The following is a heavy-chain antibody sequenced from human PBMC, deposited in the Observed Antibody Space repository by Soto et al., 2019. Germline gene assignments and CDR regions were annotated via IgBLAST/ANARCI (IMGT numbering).Heavy chain of an antibody. J-gene: IGHJ4*02. CDR3: AREADGFRRYYFDY. CDR2: ISSNGGNT. Sequence: GGSLRLSCAASAFTFSSYAMHWVRQAPGRGLEYVSAISSNGGNTYYANSVKGRFTISRDNSKNTLYLQMGSLRAEDMAMYYCAREADGFRRYYFDYWGQGTLVPVSS. D-gene: IGHD3-10*01. CDR1: AFTFSSYA. V-gene: IGHV3-64*01.